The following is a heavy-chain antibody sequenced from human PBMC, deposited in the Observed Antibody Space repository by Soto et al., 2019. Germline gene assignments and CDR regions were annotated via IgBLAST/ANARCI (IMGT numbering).Heavy chain of an antibody. CDR2: INHSGST. V-gene: IGHV4-34*01. D-gene: IGHD4-17*01. CDR3: ASRDLTTVTTFFDY. Sequence: SETLSLTCAVYGGSFSGYYWSWIRQPPGKGLEWIGEINHSGSTNYNPSLKSRVTISVDTSKNQFSLKLSSVTAADTAVYYCASRDLTTVTTFFDYWGQGTLVTVSS. J-gene: IGHJ4*02. CDR1: GGSFSGYY.